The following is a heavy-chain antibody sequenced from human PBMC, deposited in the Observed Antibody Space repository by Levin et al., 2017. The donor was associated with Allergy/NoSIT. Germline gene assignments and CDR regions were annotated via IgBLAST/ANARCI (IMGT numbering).Heavy chain of an antibody. D-gene: IGHD3-22*01. CDR2: ITNSGRT. Sequence: PGGSLRLSCAASGFTFSNYAMSWVRQAPGKGLEWVSAITNSGRTYYADSVKGRFTVSRDNSKNTLYLQMNSLRAEDTAVYYCAKDRDGLYYYDSSGYSNWFDPWGQGTLVTVSS. J-gene: IGHJ5*02. V-gene: IGHV3-23*01. CDR1: GFTFSNYA. CDR3: AKDRDGLYYYDSSGYSNWFDP.